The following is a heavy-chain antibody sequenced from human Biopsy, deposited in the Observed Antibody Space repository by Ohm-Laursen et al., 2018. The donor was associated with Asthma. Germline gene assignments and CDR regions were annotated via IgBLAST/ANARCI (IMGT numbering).Heavy chain of an antibody. V-gene: IGHV4-30-4*01. CDR1: SAYIGTPDYH. D-gene: IGHD4-17*01. CDR3: ARVASYGDLYFGIDV. CDR2: VFYSGTT. J-gene: IGHJ6*02. Sequence: SQTLSLTCTVSSAYIGTPDYHWSWIRQSPGKGLEWIGFVFYSGTTHYSRSLERRLYISIDTARNEFSMRLRSLTAADTAVYFCARVASYGDLYFGIDVWGPGTTVSAS.